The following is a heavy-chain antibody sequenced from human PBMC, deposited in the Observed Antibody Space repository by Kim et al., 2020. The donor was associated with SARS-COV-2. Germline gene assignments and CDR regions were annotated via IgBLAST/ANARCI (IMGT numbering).Heavy chain of an antibody. D-gene: IGHD1-20*01. CDR3: ARGRYNWNHRGLWFDY. CDR2: INHSGST. CDR1: GGSFSGYY. V-gene: IGHV4-34*01. Sequence: SETLSLTCAVYGGSFSGYYWSWIRQPPGKGLEWIGEINHSGSTNYNPSLKSRVTISVDTSKNQFSLKLSSVTAADTAVYYCARGRYNWNHRGLWFDYWGQGTLVTVSS. J-gene: IGHJ4*02.